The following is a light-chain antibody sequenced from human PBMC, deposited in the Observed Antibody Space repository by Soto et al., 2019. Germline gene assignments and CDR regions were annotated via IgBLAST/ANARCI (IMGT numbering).Light chain of an antibody. CDR2: DST. V-gene: IGKV3-11*01. CDR1: QSIHTS. J-gene: IGKJ4*01. CDR3: QQYGDSLLP. Sequence: ELALTQSPATLSLSPGERGTLPCTASQSIHTSLAWYQQKSGKPPRLVIYDSTLRANGVPDRFSGSRSGTEFTLTINSLEPEDFAVYYCQQYGDSLLPFGGGTKVDI.